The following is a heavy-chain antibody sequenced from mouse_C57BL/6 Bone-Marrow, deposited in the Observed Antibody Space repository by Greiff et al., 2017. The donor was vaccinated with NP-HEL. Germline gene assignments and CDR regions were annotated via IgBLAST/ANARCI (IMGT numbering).Heavy chain of an antibody. V-gene: IGHV1-9*01. CDR2: ILPGSGST. CDR1: GYTFTGYW. D-gene: IGHD2-1*01. Sequence: QVQLQQSGAELMKPGASVKLSCKATGYTFTGYWIEWVKQRPGHGLEWIGEILPGSGSTNYNEKFKGKATFTADTSSNTAYMQLSSLTTEDSAIYYCARGPIYYGNYGYGGFDVWGTETTLTVSS. CDR3: ARGPIYYGNYGYGGFDV. J-gene: IGHJ1*03.